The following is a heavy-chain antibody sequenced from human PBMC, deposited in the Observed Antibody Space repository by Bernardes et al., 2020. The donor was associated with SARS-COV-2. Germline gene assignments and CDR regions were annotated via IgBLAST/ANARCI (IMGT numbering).Heavy chain of an antibody. CDR1: GGSFSDYH. Sequence: SESLSLTCAVYGGSFSDYHWTWIRQPPGKGLEWIGEINQSGSIKNNPSLKSRVTISVDTSKNQFSLKLISLTAADTAVYYCARIDEVTGRDYWGQGTLVTVSS. J-gene: IGHJ4*02. D-gene: IGHD6-19*01. V-gene: IGHV4-34*01. CDR2: INQSGSI. CDR3: ARIDEVTGRDY.